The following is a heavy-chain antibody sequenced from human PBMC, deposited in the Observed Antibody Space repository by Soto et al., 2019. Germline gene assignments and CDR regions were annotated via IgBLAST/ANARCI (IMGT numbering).Heavy chain of an antibody. CDR1: GFTFSSYG. CDR3: ARGMGYYYYYGMDV. J-gene: IGHJ6*02. Sequence: QVQLVESGGGVVQPGRSLRLSRAASGFTFSSYGMHWVRQAPGKGLEWVAVIWYDGSNKYYADSVKGRFTISRDNSKNTLYLQMNSLRAEDTAVYYCARGMGYYYYYGMDVWGQGTTVTVSS. V-gene: IGHV3-33*01. CDR2: IWYDGSNK.